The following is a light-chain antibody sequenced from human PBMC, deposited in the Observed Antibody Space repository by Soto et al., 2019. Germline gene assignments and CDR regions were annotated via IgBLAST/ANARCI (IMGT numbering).Light chain of an antibody. CDR3: CSYAGNYTWV. Sequence: QSALTQPRSVSGYPGQSVTISCTGTSSDVGAYDYVSWYQQHPGKAPNLMIYDVSKRPSGVPDRFSGSKSGNTASLTMSGLHAEDDAAYYCCSYAGNYTWVFGGGTTLTVL. CDR2: DVS. CDR1: SSDVGAYDY. V-gene: IGLV2-11*01. J-gene: IGLJ3*02.